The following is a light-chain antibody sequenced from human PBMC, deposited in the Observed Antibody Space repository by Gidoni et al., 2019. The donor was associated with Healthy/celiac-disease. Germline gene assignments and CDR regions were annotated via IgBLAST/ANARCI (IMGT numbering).Light chain of an antibody. Sequence: DIQMTQSPSSLSASVGDRVTITCRASQSISSYLNWYQQKPGKAPKLLIYAASSPQSGVPSRFSGSGSGTDFTLTISSLQPEDFATYYSQQSYSTPWTFXXXTKVEIK. J-gene: IGKJ1*01. CDR2: AAS. CDR1: QSISSY. V-gene: IGKV1-39*01. CDR3: QQSYSTPWT.